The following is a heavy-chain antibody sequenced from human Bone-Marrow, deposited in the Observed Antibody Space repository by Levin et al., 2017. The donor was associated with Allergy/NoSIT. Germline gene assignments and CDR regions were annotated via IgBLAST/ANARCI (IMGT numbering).Heavy chain of an antibody. CDR1: GFDFNKYG. V-gene: IGHV3-33*01. CDR3: ERSGVGAVDV. D-gene: IGHD2-15*01. J-gene: IGHJ3*01. Sequence: PGGSLRLSCAASGFDFNKYGMHWVRQAPGKGLEWVAVIWLDGSNEDYLDSVKGRFTISRDNSKTLLFLPINSLRVEDTAKDYCERSGVGAVDVWGPGTKVLVS. CDR2: IWLDGSNE.